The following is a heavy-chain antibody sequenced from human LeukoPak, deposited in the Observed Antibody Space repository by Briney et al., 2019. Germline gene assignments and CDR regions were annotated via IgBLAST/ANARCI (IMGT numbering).Heavy chain of an antibody. Sequence: GASVKVSCKASGYTFTSYGISWVRQAPGQGLEWMGWVSAYNGNTNYAQKLQGRVTMTTDTSTSTAYMELRSLRSDDTAVYYCARDGEYGSGSYYTEFDYWGQGTLVTVSS. D-gene: IGHD3-10*01. CDR3: ARDGEYGSGSYYTEFDY. CDR1: GYTFTSYG. J-gene: IGHJ4*02. CDR2: VSAYNGNT. V-gene: IGHV1-18*01.